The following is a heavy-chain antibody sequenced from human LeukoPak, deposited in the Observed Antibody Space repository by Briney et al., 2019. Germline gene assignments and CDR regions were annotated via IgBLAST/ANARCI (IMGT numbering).Heavy chain of an antibody. CDR1: GGSISSGDYY. Sequence: SQTLSLTCTVSGGSISSGDYYWSWIRQPPGKYLEGTVYIYYSGSTYFNQSLKSLITISVDTSKNQFSLKLSSVTAADTAVYYCARDYDILTGYHAIDYWGQGTLVTVSS. CDR2: IYYSGST. D-gene: IGHD3-9*01. CDR3: ARDYDILTGYHAIDY. V-gene: IGHV4-30-4*08. J-gene: IGHJ4*02.